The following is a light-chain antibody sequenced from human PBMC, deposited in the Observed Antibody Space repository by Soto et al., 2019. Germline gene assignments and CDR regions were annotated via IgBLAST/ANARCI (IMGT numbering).Light chain of an antibody. CDR2: AAS. J-gene: IGKJ1*01. V-gene: IGKV1-39*01. CDR1: QSISNY. CDR3: QQSYSTPRT. Sequence: DIQMTQSPSSLSASVGDRVTITCRASQSISNYFNWYQQKPGKAPKLLMYAASSLQSGVPSRFGGSGSGTDFTLTISRLQPEDFATYYCQQSYSTPRTFGQGTKVEIK.